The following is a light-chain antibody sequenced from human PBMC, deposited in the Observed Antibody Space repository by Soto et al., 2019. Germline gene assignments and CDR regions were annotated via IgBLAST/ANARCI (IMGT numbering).Light chain of an antibody. J-gene: IGKJ1*01. CDR2: GAS. CDR1: QSVSNNY. CDR3: QQYGSPGT. Sequence: VLSQSPGTISLSPGERATFSCRASQSVSNNYLAWYQQKPGQAPRLLIDGASNRATGIPDRFSGSGSGTDFTLTISRLEPEDFAVYYCQQYGSPGTFGQGTKVDIK. V-gene: IGKV3-20*01.